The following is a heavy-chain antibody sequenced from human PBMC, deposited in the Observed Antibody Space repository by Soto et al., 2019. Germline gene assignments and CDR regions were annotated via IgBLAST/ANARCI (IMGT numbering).Heavy chain of an antibody. CDR2: IYPGDSDT. Sequence: PGESLKISCKGSGYSFTSYWIGWVRQMPGKGLEWMGIIYPGDSDTRYSPSFQGQVTISVDTSKNQFSLKLSSVTAADTAVYYCARARLQLWSYYYYGMDVWGQGTTVTVSS. J-gene: IGHJ6*02. D-gene: IGHD5-18*01. CDR3: ARARLQLWSYYYYGMDV. V-gene: IGHV5-51*01. CDR1: GYSFTSYW.